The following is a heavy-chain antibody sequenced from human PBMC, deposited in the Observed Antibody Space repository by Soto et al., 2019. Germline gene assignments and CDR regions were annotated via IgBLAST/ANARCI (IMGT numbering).Heavy chain of an antibody. CDR3: ARDRQYSSSWLDY. D-gene: IGHD6-13*01. CDR1: GFTFSSYA. J-gene: IGHJ4*02. CDR2: ISYDGSNK. V-gene: IGHV3-30-3*01. Sequence: GGSLRLSCVASGFTFSSYAIHWVRQAPGKGLEWVAVISYDGSNKYYADSVKGRFTISRDNSKNTLYLQMNSLRAEDTAVYYCARDRQYSSSWLDYWGQGTLVTV.